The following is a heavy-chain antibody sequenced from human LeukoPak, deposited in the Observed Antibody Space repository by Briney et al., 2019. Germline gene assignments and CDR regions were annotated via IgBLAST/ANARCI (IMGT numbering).Heavy chain of an antibody. J-gene: IGHJ4*02. D-gene: IGHD3-3*01. CDR1: GGSINGRY. V-gene: IGHV4-59*11. CDR2: ISDSGST. CDR3: ARGKRISIFGGGSEGYYFDS. Sequence: SETLSLTCTVSGGSINGRYWSWLRQPPGKGLEWVGYISDSGSTKYNPSLRSRLTVSVDTSKNQFSVRLTSATAADTAVYYCARGKRISIFGGGSEGYYFDSWGQGTLVTVSS.